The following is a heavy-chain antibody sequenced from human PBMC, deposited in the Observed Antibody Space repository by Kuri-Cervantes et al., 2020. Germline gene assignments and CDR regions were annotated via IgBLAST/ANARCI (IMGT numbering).Heavy chain of an antibody. CDR1: GGSVSSGNYY. CDR3: ARNLCSSSLRLGY. CDR2: IYYSGST. D-gene: IGHD6-6*01. J-gene: IGHJ4*02. Sequence: SETLSLTCTVSGGSVSSGNYYWSWIRQPPGKGLEWIGCIYYSGSTNYNPSLKSRVTISVDTSKNQFSLKLSSVTAADTAVYYCARNLCSSSLRLGYWGQGTLVTVSS. V-gene: IGHV4-61*01.